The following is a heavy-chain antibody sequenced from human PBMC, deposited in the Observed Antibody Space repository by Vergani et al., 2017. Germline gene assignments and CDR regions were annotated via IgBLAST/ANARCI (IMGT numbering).Heavy chain of an antibody. CDR2: IYTSGST. Sequence: QVQLQESGPGLVKPSETLSLTCTVSGGSISSYYWSWIRQPAGKGLEWIGRIYTSGSTNYNPSLKSRVTMSVDTSKNQFSLKLSSVTAADTAVYYCARGPYYYGSGSYYNAPFDYWGQGTLVTVSS. J-gene: IGHJ4*02. V-gene: IGHV4-4*07. CDR3: ARGPYYYGSGSYYNAPFDY. D-gene: IGHD3-10*01. CDR1: GGSISSYY.